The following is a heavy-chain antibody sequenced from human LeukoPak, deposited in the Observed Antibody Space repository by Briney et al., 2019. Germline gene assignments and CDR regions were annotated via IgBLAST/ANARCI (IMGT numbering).Heavy chain of an antibody. D-gene: IGHD2-2*01. Sequence: GGSLRLSCAVSGFTFGSYGIHWVRQAPGKGLEWVTFISHDGTKNYYADSVKGRFTVSRDNSKNTLYLQMDSLRADDTAVYYCAKDSSTWGNRYFDYWGQGTLVTVSS. CDR2: ISHDGTKN. CDR3: AKDSSTWGNRYFDY. V-gene: IGHV3-30*18. J-gene: IGHJ4*02. CDR1: GFTFGSYG.